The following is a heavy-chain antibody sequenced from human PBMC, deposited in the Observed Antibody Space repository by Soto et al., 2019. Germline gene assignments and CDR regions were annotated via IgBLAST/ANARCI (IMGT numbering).Heavy chain of an antibody. Sequence: ESGGGVVQPGRSLRLSCAASGFTFSSYGMHWVRQAPGKGLEWVAVIWYDGSNKYYADSVKGRFTISRDNSKNTLYLQMNSLRAEDTAVYYCARDQGGYSGYDWGFDYWGQGTLVTVSS. J-gene: IGHJ4*02. CDR3: ARDQGGYSGYDWGFDY. CDR2: IWYDGSNK. V-gene: IGHV3-33*01. CDR1: GFTFSSYG. D-gene: IGHD5-12*01.